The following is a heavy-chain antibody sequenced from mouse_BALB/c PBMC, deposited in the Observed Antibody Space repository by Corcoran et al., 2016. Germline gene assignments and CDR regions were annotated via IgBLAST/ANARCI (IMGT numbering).Heavy chain of an antibody. CDR3: ARDYRFDVGWYFDV. CDR1: GYTFTSYV. Sequence: VQLQQSGPELVKPGASVKMSCKASGYTFTSYVKQWVKQKPGQGLEWIGYINPYNDDIKYNENFKGKATLTSDKSSSTAYMELSSLTSEDSAVYYCARDYRFDVGWYFDVWGAGTTVTVSS. J-gene: IGHJ1*01. CDR2: INPYNDDI. V-gene: IGHV1S136*01. D-gene: IGHD2-14*01.